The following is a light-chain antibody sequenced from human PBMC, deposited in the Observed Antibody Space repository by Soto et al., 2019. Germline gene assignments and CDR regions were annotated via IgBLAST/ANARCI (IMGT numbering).Light chain of an antibody. CDR1: QTISSW. CDR3: QHADSFPLIT. J-gene: IGKJ5*01. CDR2: KAS. V-gene: IGKV1-5*03. Sequence: DIHMTQSPSSLSASVGDIVPITCRASQTISSWLAWYQQKPGKAPKLLIYKASTLKSGVPSRFRGSGSGTDFTLTISSLKPQDFATYYCQHADSFPLITFGQGTRLEIK.